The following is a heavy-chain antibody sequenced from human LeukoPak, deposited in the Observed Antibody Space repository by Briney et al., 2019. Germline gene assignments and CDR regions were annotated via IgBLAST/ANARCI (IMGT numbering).Heavy chain of an antibody. CDR2: IYHSGST. V-gene: IGHV4-39*07. D-gene: IGHD6-19*01. Sequence: PSETLSLTCAVSGGSISSGGYSWGWIRQPPGKGLEWIGSIYHSGSTYYNPSLKSRVTISVDTSKNQFSLKLSSVTAADTAVYYCARGAVAGTFDHWGQGTLVTVSS. CDR3: ARGAVAGTFDH. J-gene: IGHJ4*02. CDR1: GGSISSGGYS.